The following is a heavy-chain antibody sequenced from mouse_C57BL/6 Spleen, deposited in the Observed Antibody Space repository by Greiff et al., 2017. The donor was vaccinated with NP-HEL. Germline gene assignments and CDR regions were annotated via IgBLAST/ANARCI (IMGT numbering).Heavy chain of an antibody. CDR2: INPSNGGT. V-gene: IGHV1-53*01. J-gene: IGHJ4*01. Sequence: QVQLQQPGTELVKPGASVKLSCKASGYTFTSYWMHWVKQRPGHGLEWIGNINPSNGGTNYNEKFKSKATLTVDKSSSTAYMQLSSLTSEDSAVYFCARDHGNYYAMDYWGQGTSVTVSS. D-gene: IGHD2-1*01. CDR3: ARDHGNYYAMDY. CDR1: GYTFTSYW.